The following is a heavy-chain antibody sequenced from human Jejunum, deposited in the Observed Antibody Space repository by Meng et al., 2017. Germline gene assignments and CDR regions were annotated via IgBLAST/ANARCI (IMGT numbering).Heavy chain of an antibody. V-gene: IGHV1-3*01. J-gene: IGHJ4*02. CDR3: ARDRGATYSFDY. D-gene: IGHD1-26*01. Sequence: QVQLVQSGAEVKKPGASVKVSCKASGYTFINNALHWMRQAPGQSLEWVGWINAGIGDTKYSQSLQGRVTITRDTSASTTYMELRSLKSEDTATYYCARDRGATYSFDYWGQGTLVTVSS. CDR2: INAGIGDT. CDR1: GYTFINNA.